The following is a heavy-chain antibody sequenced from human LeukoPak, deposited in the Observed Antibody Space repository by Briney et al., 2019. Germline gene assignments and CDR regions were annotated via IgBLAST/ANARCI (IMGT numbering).Heavy chain of an antibody. J-gene: IGHJ4*02. CDR1: GLTFSSYW. CDR3: ARDLFPYYYDSSGYFFDY. Sequence: GGSLRLSCAASGLTFSSYWMHWVRQAPGKGLVWVSRINSDGSSTSYADSVKGRFTISRDNAKNTLYLQMNSLRAEDTAVYYCARDLFPYYYDSSGYFFDYWGQGTLVTVSS. D-gene: IGHD3-22*01. CDR2: INSDGSST. V-gene: IGHV3-74*01.